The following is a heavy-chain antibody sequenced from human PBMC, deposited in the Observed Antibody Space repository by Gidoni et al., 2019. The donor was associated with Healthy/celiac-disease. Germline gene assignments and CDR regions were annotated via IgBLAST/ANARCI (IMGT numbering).Heavy chain of an antibody. CDR1: GFTFEDYA. D-gene: IGHD6-13*01. V-gene: IGHV3-9*01. CDR2: ISWNSGSI. Sequence: EVQLVESGGGLVQPGRSLRLSCAASGFTFEDYAMHWVRQAPGKGLEWVSGISWNSGSIGYADSVKGRFTISRDNAKNSLYLQMNSLRAEDAALYYCAKDIGSAAAGFSGYFDYWGQGTLVTVSS. CDR3: AKDIGSAAAGFSGYFDY. J-gene: IGHJ4*02.